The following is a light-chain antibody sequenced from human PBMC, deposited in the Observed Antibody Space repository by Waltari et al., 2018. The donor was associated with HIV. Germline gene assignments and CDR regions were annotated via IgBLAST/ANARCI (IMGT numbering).Light chain of an antibody. J-gene: IGKJ2*01. CDR2: GAA. Sequence: EIVMTQSPATLSVSPGERATLSCRASQSVSSNLAWYQQKPGQAPRPLIYGAATTATGITARFSGSGSGTTFTLTISSLQSEEFAVYYCQQYNDWPLYTFGQGTKLEIK. V-gene: IGKV3-15*01. CDR3: QQYNDWPLYT. CDR1: QSVSSN.